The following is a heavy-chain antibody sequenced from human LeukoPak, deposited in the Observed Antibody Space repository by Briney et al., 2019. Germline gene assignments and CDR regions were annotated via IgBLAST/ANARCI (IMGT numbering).Heavy chain of an antibody. CDR1: GFTFSLYS. J-gene: IGHJ4*02. CDR2: ITSGSSTI. V-gene: IGHV3-48*01. Sequence: GGSLRLSCAASGFTFSLYSMNWVRQAPGKGLEWVSYITSGSSTIYYADSVRGRFTISRDNAKNSLFLQMNSLRAEDTAVYYCARDGGGDYWGQGTLVTVSS. CDR3: ARDGGGDY. D-gene: IGHD3-16*01.